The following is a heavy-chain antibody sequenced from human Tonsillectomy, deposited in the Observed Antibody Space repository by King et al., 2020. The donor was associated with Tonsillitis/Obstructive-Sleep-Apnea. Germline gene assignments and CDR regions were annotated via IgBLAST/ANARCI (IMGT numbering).Heavy chain of an antibody. V-gene: IGHV4-59*01. D-gene: IGHD2-21*02. CDR1: GGSISRSY. CDR2: IFYGGTT. Sequence: QLQESGPGLVKPSETLSLTCTVSGGSISRSYWSWIRQPPGKGLEWIGFIFYGGTTSYSPSLNSRVTISADASKNHFSLKLRSVTAADTAVYYCARGTAGARGGGYYYYYMDVWGKGTTVTVSS. J-gene: IGHJ6*03. CDR3: ARGTAGARGGGYYYYYMDV.